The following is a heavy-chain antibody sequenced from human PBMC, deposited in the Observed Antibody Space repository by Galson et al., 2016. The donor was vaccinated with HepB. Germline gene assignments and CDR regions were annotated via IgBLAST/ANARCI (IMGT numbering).Heavy chain of an antibody. Sequence: QSGAEVKKPGESLRISCQGSGYDFTNYWISWVRQMPGKGLEWMARIDPSDSFTDYSPSFQGHVTLSVDKSITTAYLQWSRLKAPDTAMYFCVRLGKMEQQHTTDAYDIWGQGTMVTVSS. CDR2: IDPSDSFT. V-gene: IGHV5-10-1*01. CDR3: VRLGKMEQQHTTDAYDI. D-gene: IGHD1/OR15-1a*01. J-gene: IGHJ3*02. CDR1: GYDFTNYW.